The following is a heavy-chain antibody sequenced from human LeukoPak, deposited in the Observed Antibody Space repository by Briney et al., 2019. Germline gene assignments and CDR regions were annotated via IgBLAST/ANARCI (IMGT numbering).Heavy chain of an antibody. J-gene: IGHJ4*02. V-gene: IGHV1-69*13. Sequence: SLKVSCKASGGTFSRYAISWVRQTPGQGLEWMGGIIPMFGIANYAQKFQGRVTITADESTSTAYMELSSLRSEDTAVYYCARDRPYTGGWRGFDYWGQGTLVTVSS. CDR3: ARDRPYTGGWRGFDY. CDR1: GGTFSRYA. D-gene: IGHD6-19*01. CDR2: IIPMFGIA.